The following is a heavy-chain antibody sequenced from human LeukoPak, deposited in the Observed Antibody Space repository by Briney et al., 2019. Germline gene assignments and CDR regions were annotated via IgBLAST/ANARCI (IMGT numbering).Heavy chain of an antibody. CDR2: ISSSSSTI. D-gene: IGHD6-13*01. J-gene: IGHJ6*02. Sequence: GGSLRLSCAASGFTFSSYSMNWVRQAPGKGLEWVSYISSSSSTIYYADSVKGRFTISRDNSKNTLYLQMNSLRAEDTAVYYCARLAAAANHYYYYGMDVWGQGTTVTVSS. CDR1: GFTFSSYS. CDR3: ARLAAAANHYYYYGMDV. V-gene: IGHV3-48*01.